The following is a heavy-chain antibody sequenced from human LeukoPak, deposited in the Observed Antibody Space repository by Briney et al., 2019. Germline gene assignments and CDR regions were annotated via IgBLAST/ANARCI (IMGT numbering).Heavy chain of an antibody. Sequence: PGGSLRLSCAASGSTFSSYSMNWVRQAPGKGLEWVSYISSSSSTIYYADSVKGRFTISRDNAKNSLYLQMNSLRAEDTAVYYCARNHEWRGSRAFDIWGQGTMVTVSS. CDR2: ISSSSSTI. CDR3: ARNHEWRGSRAFDI. J-gene: IGHJ3*02. CDR1: GSTFSSYS. V-gene: IGHV3-48*04. D-gene: IGHD1-14*01.